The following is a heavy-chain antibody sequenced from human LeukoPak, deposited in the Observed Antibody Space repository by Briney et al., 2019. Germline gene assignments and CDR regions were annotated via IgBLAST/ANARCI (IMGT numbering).Heavy chain of an antibody. CDR3: ARDYCSGVSCYYFDY. CDR2: ISSSSSYT. V-gene: IGHV3-11*06. CDR1: GFTFSDYY. D-gene: IGHD2-15*01. Sequence: PGGSLRLSCAASGFTFSDYYMSWIRQAPGKGLEWVSYISSSSSYTNYADSVKGRFTISRDNAKNSLYLQMNSLRAEDTAVYYCARDYCSGVSCYYFDYWGQGTLVTVSS. J-gene: IGHJ4*02.